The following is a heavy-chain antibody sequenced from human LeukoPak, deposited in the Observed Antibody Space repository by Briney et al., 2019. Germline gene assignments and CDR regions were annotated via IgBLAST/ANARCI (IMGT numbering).Heavy chain of an antibody. CDR1: GGSFSSGYY. D-gene: IGHD2-21*02. Sequence: SETLSLTCAVYGGSFSSGYYWSWIRHSPGKGLEWIGEINHSESTIYSPSLRSRVTISEDTSKKHFSLKLSSVTAADTGLYYCARSKVTAYSYSGLDVWGKGTTVTVSS. J-gene: IGHJ6*04. CDR2: INHSEST. V-gene: IGHV4-34*01. CDR3: ARSKVTAYSYSGLDV.